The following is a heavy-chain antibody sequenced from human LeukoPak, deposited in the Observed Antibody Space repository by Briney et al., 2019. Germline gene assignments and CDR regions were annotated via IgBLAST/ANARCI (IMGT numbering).Heavy chain of an antibody. CDR1: GFTFSSYS. CDR2: ISSSSSYI. Sequence: GGSLRLSCAASGFTFSSYSMNWVRQAPGKGLEWVSSISSSSSYIYYADSVKGRFTISRDNAKNSLYLQMNSLRAEDTAVYYCAKDRLWFGELPPDYWGQGTLVTVSS. V-gene: IGHV3-21*01. D-gene: IGHD3-10*01. CDR3: AKDRLWFGELPPDY. J-gene: IGHJ4*02.